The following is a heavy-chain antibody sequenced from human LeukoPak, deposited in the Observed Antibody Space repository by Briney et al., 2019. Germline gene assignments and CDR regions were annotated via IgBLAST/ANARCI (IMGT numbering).Heavy chain of an antibody. CDR3: ARTSTYYDFWSSYYPTNWFDP. D-gene: IGHD3-3*01. Sequence: PSQTLSLTCTVSGGSISSGSYYWSWIRQPAGKGLEWIGRIYTSGGTSYNPSLKSRVTISVDTSKNQFSLKLSSVTAADTAVYYCARTSTYYDFWSSYYPTNWFDPWGQGTLVTVSS. CDR1: GGSISSGSYY. CDR2: IYTSGGT. J-gene: IGHJ5*02. V-gene: IGHV4-61*02.